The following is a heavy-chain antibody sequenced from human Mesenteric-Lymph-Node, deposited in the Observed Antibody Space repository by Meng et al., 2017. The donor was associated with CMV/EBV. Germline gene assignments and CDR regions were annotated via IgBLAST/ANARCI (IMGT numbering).Heavy chain of an antibody. Sequence: GESLKISCAASGFTFDDYGMSWVRQAPGKGLEWVSYISSSSSTIYYADSVKGRFTISRDNAKNSLYLQMNSLRAEDTAVYYCARDILRFLEWSIPQTLDYWGQGTLVTVSS. V-gene: IGHV3-48*04. CDR2: ISSSSSTI. CDR1: GFTFDDYG. J-gene: IGHJ4*02. CDR3: ARDILRFLEWSIPQTLDY. D-gene: IGHD3-3*01.